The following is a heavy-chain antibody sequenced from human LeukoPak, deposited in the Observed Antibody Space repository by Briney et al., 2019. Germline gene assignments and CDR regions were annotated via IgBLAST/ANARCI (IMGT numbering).Heavy chain of an antibody. Sequence: GGSLRLSCAASGFTVSSNYMNWVRQAPGKGLEWVSVIYSGGSTYYADSVKGRFTISRDNSKNTLYLQMSSLRAEDTAVYYCAKVAEVGATGYYYYMDVWGKGTTVTISS. CDR3: AKVAEVGATGYYYYMDV. CDR2: IYSGGST. CDR1: GFTVSSNY. V-gene: IGHV3-66*01. J-gene: IGHJ6*03. D-gene: IGHD1-26*01.